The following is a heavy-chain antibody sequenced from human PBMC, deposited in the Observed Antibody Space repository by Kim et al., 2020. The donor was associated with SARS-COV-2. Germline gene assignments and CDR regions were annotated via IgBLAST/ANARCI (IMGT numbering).Heavy chain of an antibody. D-gene: IGHD5-12*01. Sequence: TNSNPSLKSRVTISVDTSKNQFSLKLSSVTAADTAVYYCARDTGRMALDYWGQGTLVTVSS. V-gene: IGHV4-59*01. CDR2: T. J-gene: IGHJ4*02. CDR3: ARDTGRMALDY.